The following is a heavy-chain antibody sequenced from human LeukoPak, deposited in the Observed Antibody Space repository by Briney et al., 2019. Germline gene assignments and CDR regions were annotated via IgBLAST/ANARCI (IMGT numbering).Heavy chain of an antibody. D-gene: IGHD3-22*01. Sequence: QAGGSLRLSCAASGFTFSSYAMSWVRQAPEKGLEWVLSISGSGGSTSYADSVKGRFTISRDNSKNTLYLQMNSLRAEDTAIYYCAKVKDYYDSSGYYYYFDYWGQGTLVTVSS. CDR2: ISGSGGST. V-gene: IGHV3-23*01. CDR3: AKVKDYYDSSGYYYYFDY. CDR1: GFTFSSYA. J-gene: IGHJ4*02.